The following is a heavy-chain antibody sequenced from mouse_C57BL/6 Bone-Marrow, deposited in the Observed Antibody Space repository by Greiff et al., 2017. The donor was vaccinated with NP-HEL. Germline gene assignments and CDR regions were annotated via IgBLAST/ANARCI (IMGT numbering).Heavy chain of an antibody. Sequence: VQLQQPGAELVKPGASVKLSCKASGYTFTSYWMHWVKQRPGRGLEWIGRIDPNSGGTKYNEKFKSKATQNVDKPSSTASMQLSSLTSEDSAVYYCARSDYYGREAWFAYWGQGTLVTVSA. J-gene: IGHJ3*01. V-gene: IGHV1-72*01. CDR2: IDPNSGGT. D-gene: IGHD1-1*01. CDR3: ARSDYYGREAWFAY. CDR1: GYTFTSYW.